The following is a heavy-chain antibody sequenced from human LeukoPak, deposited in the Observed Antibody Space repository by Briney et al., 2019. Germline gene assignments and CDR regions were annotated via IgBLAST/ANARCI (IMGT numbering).Heavy chain of an antibody. V-gene: IGHV1-18*01. CDR1: GYSFTRNG. CDR2: ISANSGNT. Sequence: GASVKVSCKPSGYSFTRNGISWVRQAPGQGLEWTAWISANSGNTNYAQNFQDRVTLTTDTSTSTAYMELRSLRSDDTAVYYCARDVNYAFDYWGQGTLVTVSS. J-gene: IGHJ4*02. D-gene: IGHD3-16*01. CDR3: ARDVNYAFDY.